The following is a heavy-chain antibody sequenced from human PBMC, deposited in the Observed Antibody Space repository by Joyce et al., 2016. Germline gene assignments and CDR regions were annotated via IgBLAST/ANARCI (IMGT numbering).Heavy chain of an antibody. V-gene: IGHV4-39*07. J-gene: IGHJ6*03. D-gene: IGHD3-3*01. CDR1: GGSISSSSYY. CDR2: IYYSGST. CDR3: ARGGSFWRGSRLLSYYMDV. Sequence: QLQLQESGPGLVKPSETLSLTCTVSGGSISSSSYYWGWIRQPPGKGLEWIGSIYYSGSTYYNPSLKSRVTISVDTSKNQFSLKLSSVTAADTAVYYCARGGSFWRGSRLLSYYMDVWGKGTTVTVSS.